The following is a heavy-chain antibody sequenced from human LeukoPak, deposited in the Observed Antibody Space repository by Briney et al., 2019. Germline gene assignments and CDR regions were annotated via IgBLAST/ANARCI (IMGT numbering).Heavy chain of an antibody. CDR1: GFTLSSHA. CDR3: AKETYSYDSSGYSDTAFDH. V-gene: IGHV3-23*01. Sequence: GGSLRLSCAASGFTLSSHAMNWVRQAPGKGLEWVSSIIDTGGRTYYADSVKGRFIISRDNSKNTLYLQMNSLGAEDTAIYYCAKETYSYDSSGYSDTAFDHWGQGTLVTVSS. CDR2: IIDTGGRT. D-gene: IGHD3-22*01. J-gene: IGHJ4*02.